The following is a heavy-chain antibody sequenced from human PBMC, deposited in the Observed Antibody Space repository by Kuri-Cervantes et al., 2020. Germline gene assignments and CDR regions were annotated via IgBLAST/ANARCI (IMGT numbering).Heavy chain of an antibody. J-gene: IGHJ4*02. CDR3: ARSQSPHWYYYDSSGYFVFDY. Sequence: ASVKVSCKASGYTFTSYGISWVRQAPGQGLGWMGWISAYNGNTNYAQKLQGRVTMTTDTSTSTAYMELRSLRSEDTAVYYCARSQSPHWYYYDSSGYFVFDYWGQGTLVTVSS. D-gene: IGHD3-22*01. CDR1: GYTFTSYG. V-gene: IGHV1-18*01. CDR2: ISAYNGNT.